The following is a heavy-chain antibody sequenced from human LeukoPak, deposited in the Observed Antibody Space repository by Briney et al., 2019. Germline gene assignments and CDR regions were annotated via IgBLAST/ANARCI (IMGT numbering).Heavy chain of an antibody. CDR3: AREWGHDSIGYFYVY. Sequence: ASVKVSCKASGGSFSSYAISWVRQAPGQGLEWMGGVIPIFGTANYAQKFQGRVTITADESTSTAYMELSSLRSEDTAVYYCAREWGHDSIGYFYVYWGQGTLVTVSS. V-gene: IGHV1-69*01. CDR2: VIPIFGTA. J-gene: IGHJ4*02. D-gene: IGHD3-22*01. CDR1: GGSFSSYA.